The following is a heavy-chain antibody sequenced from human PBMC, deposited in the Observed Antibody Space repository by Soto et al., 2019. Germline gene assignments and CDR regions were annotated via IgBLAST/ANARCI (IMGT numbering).Heavy chain of an antibody. Sequence: SETKPHTNAVYGGNIGGFYWSWIRQPPGKGLEWIGEINHSGSTNYNPSLKSRVTISVDTSKNQFSLKLSSVTAADTAVYYCARGISRGYDFWSGYQYFDYWGQGTLVTVSS. CDR2: INHSGST. CDR3: ARGISRGYDFWSGYQYFDY. CDR1: GGNIGGFY. V-gene: IGHV4-34*01. D-gene: IGHD3-3*01. J-gene: IGHJ4*02.